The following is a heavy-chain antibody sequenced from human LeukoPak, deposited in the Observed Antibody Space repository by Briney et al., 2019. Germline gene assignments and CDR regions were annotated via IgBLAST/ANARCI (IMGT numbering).Heavy chain of an antibody. CDR2: TWYDGSNK. D-gene: IGHD3-22*01. Sequence: GGSLRLSCAASGFTFSSYGMHWVRQAPGKGLEWVAVTWYDGSNKYYADSVKGRFTISRDNSKNTLYLQMNSLRAEDTAVYYCARGPIVVVMSLAYGMDVWGQGTTVTVSS. V-gene: IGHV3-33*01. J-gene: IGHJ6*02. CDR1: GFTFSSYG. CDR3: ARGPIVVVMSLAYGMDV.